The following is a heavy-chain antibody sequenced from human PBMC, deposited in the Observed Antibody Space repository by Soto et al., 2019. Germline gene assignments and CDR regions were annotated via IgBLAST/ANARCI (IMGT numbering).Heavy chain of an antibody. D-gene: IGHD2-2*01. CDR2: ISSSGSTI. V-gene: IGHV3-48*03. CDR3: ARDDLYCSSTSCSHYYYYGMDV. J-gene: IGHJ6*02. CDR1: GFTFSSYE. Sequence: GGSLRLSCAASGFTFSSYEMNWVRQAPGKGLEWVSYISSSGSTIYYADSVKGRFTISRDNAKNSLYLQMNSLRAEDTAVYYCARDDLYCSSTSCSHYYYYGMDVWGQGTTVTVSS.